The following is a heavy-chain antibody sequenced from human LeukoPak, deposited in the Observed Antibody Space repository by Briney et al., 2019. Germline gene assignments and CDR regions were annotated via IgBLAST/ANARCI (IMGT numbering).Heavy chain of an antibody. D-gene: IGHD6-19*01. Sequence: PGESLRLSCAVSGFTFSSYAMSWVRQAPGKGLEWVAAISGSGGGTDYADSVKGRFTISRDNSKNTLYLQMNSLRAEDTAVYYCAKGEQWLVLYFQHWGQGTLVTVSS. CDR2: ISGSGGGT. J-gene: IGHJ1*01. CDR1: GFTFSSYA. V-gene: IGHV3-23*01. CDR3: AKGEQWLVLYFQH.